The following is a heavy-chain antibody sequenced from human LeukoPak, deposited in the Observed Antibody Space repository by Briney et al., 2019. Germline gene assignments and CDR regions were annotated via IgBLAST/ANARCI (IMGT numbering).Heavy chain of an antibody. CDR2: INHSGST. J-gene: IGHJ4*02. Sequence: SETLSLTCAVYGGSLSGYYWSWIRQPPGKGLEWIGEINHSGSTNYNPSLKSRVTISVDTSKNQLSLKLSSMTAADTAVYYCARGEVGKDYWGQGTLVTISS. D-gene: IGHD1-26*01. CDR3: ARGEVGKDY. V-gene: IGHV4-34*01. CDR1: GGSLSGYY.